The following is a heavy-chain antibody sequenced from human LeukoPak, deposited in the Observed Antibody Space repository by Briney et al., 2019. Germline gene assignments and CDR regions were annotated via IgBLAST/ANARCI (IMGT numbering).Heavy chain of an antibody. CDR2: ISTYDGKT. D-gene: IGHD1-1*01. J-gene: IGHJ6*03. CDR3: ARVSGTWGYFYMDV. CDR1: GYAFTSHG. V-gene: IGHV1-18*01. Sequence: ASVKVSCKPFGYAFTSHGFTWVRQAPGQGLEWMGWISTYDGKTDYAQNFQGRVTMTIDASTSTAYMEVRSLRSDDTAVYCCARVSGTWGYFYMDVWAKGSTVTVSS.